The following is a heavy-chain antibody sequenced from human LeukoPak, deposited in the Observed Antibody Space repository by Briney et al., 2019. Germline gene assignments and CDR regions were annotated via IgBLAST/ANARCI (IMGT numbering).Heavy chain of an antibody. CDR2: IWPDGSYK. CDR1: GFTFSTYG. D-gene: IGHD3-16*01. Sequence: GGSLRLSCAASGFTFSTYGIHWVRQAPGKGLEWVAAIWPDGSYKYYADSVKGRFTISRDNSKNTVYLQMNTLRDEDTALYYCARAVGPFDYWGQGTLVTVSS. J-gene: IGHJ4*02. V-gene: IGHV3-33*01. CDR3: ARAVGPFDY.